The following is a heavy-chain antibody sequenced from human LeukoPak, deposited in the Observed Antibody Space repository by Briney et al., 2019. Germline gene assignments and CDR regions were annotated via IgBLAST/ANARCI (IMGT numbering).Heavy chain of an antibody. CDR3: ARSWHCSSTSCYSDWFDP. Sequence: ASVKVSCKASGGTFSSYAISWVLQAPGQGLEWMGGIIPIFGTANYAQKFQGRVTITADESTSTAYMELSSLRSEDTAVYYCARSWHCSSTSCYSDWFDPWGQGTLVTVSS. J-gene: IGHJ5*02. V-gene: IGHV1-69*13. CDR1: GGTFSSYA. D-gene: IGHD2-2*01. CDR2: IIPIFGTA.